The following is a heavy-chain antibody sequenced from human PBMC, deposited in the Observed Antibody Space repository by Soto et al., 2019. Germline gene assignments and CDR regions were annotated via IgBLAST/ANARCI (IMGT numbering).Heavy chain of an antibody. D-gene: IGHD2-15*01. CDR2: ISASTRNT. J-gene: IGHJ2*01. CDR3: VRLYCRVSSGYSCWHVAL. CDR1: GYTFSDYA. V-gene: IGHV1-18*01. Sequence: QVQLVKSGGELKKPGASVKVSCQASGYTFSDYAISWVRQAPGQGLEWMGWISASTRNTDQAQNFQGRVIMTLDTSTNTAYMELRSLRSDDTAVYYCVRLYCRVSSGYSCWHVALWGRGTLVTVSS.